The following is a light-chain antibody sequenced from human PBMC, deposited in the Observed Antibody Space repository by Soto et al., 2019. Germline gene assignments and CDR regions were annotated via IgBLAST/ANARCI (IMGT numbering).Light chain of an antibody. V-gene: IGLV1-40*01. J-gene: IGLJ3*02. CDR1: SSNIGAGYD. Sequence: QLVLTQPPSVSGAPGQRVTISCTGSSSNIGAGYDVHWYQQLPGTAPKLLIYGNSNRPSGVPDRFSGSKSGTSASLAITGLQAEDEADYYCQSYDSSLRNWVFGGGTKLTVL. CDR2: GNS. CDR3: QSYDSSLRNWV.